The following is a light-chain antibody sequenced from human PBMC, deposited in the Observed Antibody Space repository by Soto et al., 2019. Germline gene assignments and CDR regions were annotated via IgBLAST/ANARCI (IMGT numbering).Light chain of an antibody. V-gene: IGKV1-5*03. J-gene: IGKJ1*01. CDR1: DIIVHS. CDR3: QHYNSSSRT. CDR2: KAA. Sequence: DSQMTQSPSTLSASFGASVAITCRASDIIVHSVDGYQQKPGKAPQLLIYKAANLADEVPSRFAVSGSGTDFTLTITRLQPDDFATYYCQHYNSSSRTCGQGTKG.